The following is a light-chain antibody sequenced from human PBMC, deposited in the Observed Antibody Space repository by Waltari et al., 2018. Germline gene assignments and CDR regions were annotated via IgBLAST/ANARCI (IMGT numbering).Light chain of an antibody. V-gene: IGKV1-9*01. CDR1: QGITSF. Sequence: IQLTQSPSSLSASIGDSVTITCRASQGITSFLAWYQQKPGKAPDLLIYDASTLQVGVPSRFSGSGSGTDFTLTISSLQPEDFATYYCQQLESFPLTFGGGTRVEVK. J-gene: IGKJ4*01. CDR2: DAS. CDR3: QQLESFPLT.